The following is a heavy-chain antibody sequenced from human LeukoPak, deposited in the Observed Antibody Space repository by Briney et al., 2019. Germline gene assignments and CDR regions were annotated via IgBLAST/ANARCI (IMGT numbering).Heavy chain of an antibody. CDR2: IIPIFGTA. CDR3: ARGVLRFLEWLYLDYYYYMDV. D-gene: IGHD3-3*01. J-gene: IGHJ6*03. CDR1: GGTFSSYA. Sequence: SVKVSCKASGGTFSSYAISWVRQAPGQGLEWMGGIIPIFGTANYAQKFQGRVTITADESTSTVYMELSSLRSEDTAVYYCARGVLRFLEWLYLDYYYYMDVWGKGTTVTVSS. V-gene: IGHV1-69*13.